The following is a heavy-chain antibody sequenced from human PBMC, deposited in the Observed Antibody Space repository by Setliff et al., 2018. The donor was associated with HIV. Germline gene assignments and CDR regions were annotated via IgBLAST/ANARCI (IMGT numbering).Heavy chain of an antibody. CDR2: IIPLFGTA. CDR3: SKVSEHRTSSGSFYYYRDV. Sequence: ASVKVSCKASGGTFNINAVTWVRQAPGQGLEWVGAIIPLFGTANYAQKFQGRVTITADDSTSTVYMEGRSLRSADTAVYYCSKVSEHRTSSGSFYYYRDVWGEGTTVTVSS. CDR1: GGTFNINA. V-gene: IGHV1-69*13. J-gene: IGHJ6*03. D-gene: IGHD6-6*01.